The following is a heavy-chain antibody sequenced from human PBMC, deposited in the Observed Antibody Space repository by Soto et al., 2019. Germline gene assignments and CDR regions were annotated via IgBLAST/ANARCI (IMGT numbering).Heavy chain of an antibody. CDR2: INPSGGGT. CDR3: AREPARGYVDY. V-gene: IGHV1-46*03. Sequence: ASVKVSCKASGYTFSSYSIHWVRQAPGQGLEWMGIINPSGGGTTYAQKFQGRVTMTRDTSTSTVYMELSSLRSEDTTVYYCAREPARGYVDYWGQGTLVTSPQ. J-gene: IGHJ4*02. CDR1: GYTFSSYS.